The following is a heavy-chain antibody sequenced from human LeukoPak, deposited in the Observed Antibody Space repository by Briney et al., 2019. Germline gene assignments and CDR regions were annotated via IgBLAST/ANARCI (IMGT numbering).Heavy chain of an antibody. Sequence: GSLRLSCAASGISLGTYAMSWVRQGPGKGLEWVSAISGTGVNIDYADSVKGRYTISRDNSKNMLYLQMRSLRAEDTAVYYCAKAPGYGSENPFDLWGQGTLVTVSS. CDR1: GISLGTYA. CDR2: ISGTGVNI. J-gene: IGHJ4*02. CDR3: AKAPGYGSENPFDL. V-gene: IGHV3-23*01. D-gene: IGHD3-10*01.